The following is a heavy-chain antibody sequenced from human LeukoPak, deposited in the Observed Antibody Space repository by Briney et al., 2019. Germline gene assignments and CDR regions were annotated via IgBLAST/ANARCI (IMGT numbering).Heavy chain of an antibody. Sequence: SETLSLTCAVYGGSFSGYYWSWIRQPPGKGLEWIGEINHSGSTNYNPSLKSRVTISVDTSKNQFSLKLSSVTAADTAVYYCARHGRRHPGYCSSTSCRYLDYWGQGTLVTVSS. CDR2: INHSGST. V-gene: IGHV4-34*01. CDR1: GGSFSGYY. D-gene: IGHD2-2*01. J-gene: IGHJ4*02. CDR3: ARHGRRHPGYCSSTSCRYLDY.